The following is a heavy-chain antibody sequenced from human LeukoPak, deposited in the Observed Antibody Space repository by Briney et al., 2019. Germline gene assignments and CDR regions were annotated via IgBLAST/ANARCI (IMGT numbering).Heavy chain of an antibody. J-gene: IGHJ2*01. D-gene: IGHD1-1*01. V-gene: IGHV4-59*01. CDR3: ARAWTDWYFDL. CDR1: GGSISSYY. Sequence: SETLSLTCTVSGGSISSYYWSWIRQPPGKGLEWIGYIYYSGSTNYNPSLKSRVTISVDTSKDQFSLKLSSVTAADTAVYYCARAWTDWYFDLWGRGTLVTVSS. CDR2: IYYSGST.